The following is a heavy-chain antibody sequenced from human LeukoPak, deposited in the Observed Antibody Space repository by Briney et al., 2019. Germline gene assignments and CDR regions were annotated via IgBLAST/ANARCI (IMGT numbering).Heavy chain of an antibody. Sequence: GGSLRLSCAASGFTFSTYAMSWVRQAPGKGLEWVSGIIGSGDSTYYADSVKGRFTISRDNPKNTLYLQMNSLRAEDTAVYYCAKGHASSFYYGIDVWGQGTTVTVSS. CDR3: AKGHASSFYYGIDV. CDR2: IIGSGDST. D-gene: IGHD3-16*01. J-gene: IGHJ6*02. V-gene: IGHV3-23*01. CDR1: GFTFSTYA.